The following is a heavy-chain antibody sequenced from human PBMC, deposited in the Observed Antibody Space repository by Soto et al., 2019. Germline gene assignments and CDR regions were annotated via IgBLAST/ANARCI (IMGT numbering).Heavy chain of an antibody. CDR3: TRGDIGLFYGMDV. J-gene: IGHJ6*02. D-gene: IGHD2-15*01. CDR1: VFTFVDYA. Sequence: GWSLRLACTSSVFTFVDYAMRWFRQAPGKGLEWVGFIRSKAYGGTTEYAASVKGRFTISRDDSKSIAYLQMNSLKTEDTAVYYCTRGDIGLFYGMDVWGQGTTVTVSS. V-gene: IGHV3-49*03. CDR2: IRSKAYGGTT.